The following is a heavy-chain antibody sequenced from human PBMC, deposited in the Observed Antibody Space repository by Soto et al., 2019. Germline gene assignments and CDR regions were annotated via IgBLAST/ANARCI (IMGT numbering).Heavy chain of an antibody. J-gene: IGHJ4*02. Sequence: EVQLVESGGGLVQPGGSLRLSCAASGFTFSSYSMNCVRPAPGKGLEWVSYISSSSSTIYYADSVKGRFTISRDNDKNPLYLQMNSLRDEDTAVYYWAREQWMGTYFFDYWGQGTLVTVAA. V-gene: IGHV3-48*02. D-gene: IGHD6-19*01. CDR3: AREQWMGTYFFDY. CDR1: GFTFSSYS. CDR2: ISSSSSTI.